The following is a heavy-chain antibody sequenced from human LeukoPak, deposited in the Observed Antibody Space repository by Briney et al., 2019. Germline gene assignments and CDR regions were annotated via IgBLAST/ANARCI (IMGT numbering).Heavy chain of an antibody. CDR1: GYTFTGYY. J-gene: IGHJ3*02. D-gene: IGHD3-22*01. CDR3: ASSKGYYYDSSGYHDAFDI. Sequence: ASVEVSCKASGYTFTGYYMHWVRQAPGQGLEWMGWINPNSGGTNYAQKFQGRVTMTRDTSISTAYMELSRLRSDDTAAYYCASSKGYYYDSSGYHDAFDIWGQGTMVTVSS. V-gene: IGHV1-2*02. CDR2: INPNSGGT.